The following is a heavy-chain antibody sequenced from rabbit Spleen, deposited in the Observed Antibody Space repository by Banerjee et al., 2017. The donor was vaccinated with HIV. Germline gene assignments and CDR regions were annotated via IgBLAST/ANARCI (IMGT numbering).Heavy chain of an antibody. Sequence: EESGGGLVQPEGSLTLTCKVSGFDFSSDAMCWVRQAPGKRPEWIACIYNGDGSTYYASWVNGRFTISKTSSTTVTLQMTSLTGADTATYFCARDLAAWNSGSYAFNLWGQGTLVTVS. CDR2: IYNGDGST. J-gene: IGHJ4*01. V-gene: IGHV1S47*01. D-gene: IGHD1-1*01. CDR1: GFDFSSDA. CDR3: ARDLAAWNSGSYAFNL.